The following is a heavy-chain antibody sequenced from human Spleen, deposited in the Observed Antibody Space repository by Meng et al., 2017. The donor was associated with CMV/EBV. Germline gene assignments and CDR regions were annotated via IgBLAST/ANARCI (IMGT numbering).Heavy chain of an antibody. J-gene: IGHJ5*02. CDR2: VNPRDGTT. V-gene: IGHV1-46*01. D-gene: IGHD3-3*01. CDR3: ARGGDYDFWSGYLPFDP. CDR1: GYLLTSFY. Sequence: ASVKVSCKASGYLLTSFYMHWVRQAPGQGLEWMAIVNPRDGTTSYAQKFQGRVTVTRDTSTSTVYMELRSLTSDDTAVYFCARGGDYDFWSGYLPFDPWGQGTLVTVSS.